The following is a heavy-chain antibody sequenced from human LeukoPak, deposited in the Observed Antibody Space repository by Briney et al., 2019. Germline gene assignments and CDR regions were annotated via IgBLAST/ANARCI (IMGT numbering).Heavy chain of an antibody. Sequence: SETLSLTCTVSGGSISSGSYYWSWIRQPAGKGLEWIRRIYTSGSTNYNPSLKSRVTISVDTSKNQFSLKLSSVTAADTAVYYCARAGYSYGYWIFDYWGQGTLVTVSS. CDR1: GGSISSGSYY. V-gene: IGHV4-61*02. J-gene: IGHJ4*02. CDR2: IYTSGST. CDR3: ARAGYSYGYWIFDY. D-gene: IGHD5-18*01.